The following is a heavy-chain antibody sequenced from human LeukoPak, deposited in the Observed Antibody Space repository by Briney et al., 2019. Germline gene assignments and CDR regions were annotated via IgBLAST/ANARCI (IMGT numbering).Heavy chain of an antibody. Sequence: PSETLSLTCTVSGGSISSYYWSWIRQPAGKGLEWIGRIYTSGSTNYNPSLKNRVTMSVDTSKNQFSLKLSSVTAADTAVYYCARDGYLPGLFDYWCQGTLVTVSS. CDR1: GGSISSYY. V-gene: IGHV4-4*07. CDR3: ARDGYLPGLFDY. CDR2: IYTSGST. J-gene: IGHJ4*02. D-gene: IGHD5-12*01.